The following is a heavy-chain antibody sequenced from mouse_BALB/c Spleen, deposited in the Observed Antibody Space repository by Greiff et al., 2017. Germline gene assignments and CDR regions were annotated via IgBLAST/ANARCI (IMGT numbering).Heavy chain of an antibody. D-gene: IGHD2-14*01. V-gene: IGHV3-6*02. J-gene: IGHJ3*01. CDR2: ISYDGSN. Sequence: DVKLQESGPGLVKPSQSLSLTCSVTGYSITSGYYWNWIRQFPGNKLEWMGYISYDGSNNYNPSLKNRISITRDTSKNQFFLKLNSVTTEDTATYYCARSGYDGGFAYWGQGTLVTVSA. CDR1: GYSITSGYY. CDR3: ARSGYDGGFAY.